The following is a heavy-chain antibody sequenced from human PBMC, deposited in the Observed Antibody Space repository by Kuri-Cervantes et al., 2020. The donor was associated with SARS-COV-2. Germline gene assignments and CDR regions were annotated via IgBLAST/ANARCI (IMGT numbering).Heavy chain of an antibody. CDR1: GGSFSGYY. Sequence: ESLKISCAVYGGSFSGYYWSWIRQPAGKGLEWIGRIYTSGSTNYNPSLKSRATISVDTSKNQFSLKLSSVTAADTAVYYCARDVTIFGVVIKGVLDYWGQGTLVTVSS. V-gene: IGHV4-4*07. CDR3: ARDVTIFGVVIKGVLDY. D-gene: IGHD3-3*01. CDR2: IYTSGST. J-gene: IGHJ4*02.